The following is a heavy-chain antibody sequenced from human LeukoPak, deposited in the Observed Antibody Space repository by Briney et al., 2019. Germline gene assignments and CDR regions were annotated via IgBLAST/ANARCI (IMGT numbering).Heavy chain of an antibody. CDR3: ARLRGAFDY. V-gene: IGHV4-31*03. Sequence: SENLSLTCTVSGGSISSGGFYWSWIRQHPGKGLEWIGYIYYSGSTYYNPSLKSRVTISIDTSKNQFSLKLSSVTAADTAVYYCARLRGAFDYWGQGTLVTVSS. D-gene: IGHD3-16*01. J-gene: IGHJ4*02. CDR1: GGSISSGGFY. CDR2: IYYSGST.